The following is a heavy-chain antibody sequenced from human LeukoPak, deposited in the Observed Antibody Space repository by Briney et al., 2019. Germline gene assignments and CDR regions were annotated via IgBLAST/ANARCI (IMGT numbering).Heavy chain of an antibody. D-gene: IGHD1-1*01. CDR3: ARVPKSTESVFGHYYYYMDV. CDR1: GRSFSIYY. CDR2: IYTSGST. V-gene: IGHV4-4*07. J-gene: IGHJ6*03. Sequence: PSDTLSLTCTFSGRSFSIYYWSWIRQPAGKGLEWIGRIYTSGSTNYNPSLKSRVTISVDTSKNQFSLKLSSVTAADTAVYYCARVPKSTESVFGHYYYYMDVWGKGTTVTVSS.